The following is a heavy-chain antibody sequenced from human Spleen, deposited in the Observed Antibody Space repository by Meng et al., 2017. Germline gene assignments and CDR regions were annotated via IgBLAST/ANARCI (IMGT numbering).Heavy chain of an antibody. CDR1: SGSFSGYY. Sequence: SEILSLTCAVYSGSFSGYYWSWIRQPPGKGLEWIGEINHSGSTNYNPSLKSRVTISVDTSKNQFSLKLSSVTAADTAVYYCAREGLVEMLDYWGQGTLVTVSS. J-gene: IGHJ4*02. D-gene: IGHD5-24*01. V-gene: IGHV4-34*01. CDR3: AREGLVEMLDY. CDR2: INHSGST.